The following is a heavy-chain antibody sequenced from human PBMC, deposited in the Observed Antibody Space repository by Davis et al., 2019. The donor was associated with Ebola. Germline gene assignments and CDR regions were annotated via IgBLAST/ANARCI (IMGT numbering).Heavy chain of an antibody. CDR1: GFTFSSYE. CDR3: ARDVGYCSGGSCYSLYYYGMDV. J-gene: IGHJ6*02. Sequence: GGSLRLSCAASGFTFSSYEMNWVRQAPGKGLEWVSYISSSGSTIYYADSVKGRFTISRDNAKNSLYLQMNSLRDEDTAVYYCARDVGYCSGGSCYSLYYYGMDVWGQGTTVTVSS. D-gene: IGHD2-15*01. CDR2: ISSSGSTI. V-gene: IGHV3-48*03.